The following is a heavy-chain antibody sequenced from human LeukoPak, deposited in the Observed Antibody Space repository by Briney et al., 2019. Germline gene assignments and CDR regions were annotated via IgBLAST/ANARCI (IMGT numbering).Heavy chain of an antibody. J-gene: IGHJ4*02. V-gene: IGHV3-23*01. D-gene: IGHD6-19*01. CDR3: AKDPYPHIAVAGTFGY. Sequence: PGGSLRLSCPASGFTFSSYAMSWVRQAPGKGLEWVSAISGSGGSTYYADSVKGRFTISRDNSKNTLYLQMNSLRAEDTAVYYCAKDPYPHIAVAGTFGYWGQGTLVTVSS. CDR2: ISGSGGST. CDR1: GFTFSSYA.